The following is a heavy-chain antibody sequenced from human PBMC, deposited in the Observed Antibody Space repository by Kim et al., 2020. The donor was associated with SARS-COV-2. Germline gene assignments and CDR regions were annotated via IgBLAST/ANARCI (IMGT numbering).Heavy chain of an antibody. J-gene: IGHJ2*01. CDR3: AKDIVSITMTNWYFDL. V-gene: IGHV3-9*01. CDR2: ISWNSGSI. D-gene: IGHD3-22*01. CDR1: GFTFDDYA. Sequence: GGSLRLSCAASGFTFDDYAMHWVRQAPGKGLEWVSGISWNSGSIGYADSVKGRFTISRDNAKNSLYLQMNSLRAEDTALYYCAKDIVSITMTNWYFDLWGRGTLVTVSS.